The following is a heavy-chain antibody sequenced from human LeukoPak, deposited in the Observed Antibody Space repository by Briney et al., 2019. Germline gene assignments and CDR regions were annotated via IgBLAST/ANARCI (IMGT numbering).Heavy chain of an antibody. J-gene: IGHJ6*02. CDR3: ARFGVVEKLSYGMDV. D-gene: IGHD3-3*01. CDR2: ISGSGGST. V-gene: IGHV3-23*01. CDR1: GFTFNSYA. Sequence: GGSLRLSCAASGFTFNSYAMSWVRQAPGKGLEWVSAISGSGGSTYYADSVKGRFTISRDNSKNTLYLQMNSLRAEDTAVYYCARFGVVEKLSYGMDVWGQGTTVTVSS.